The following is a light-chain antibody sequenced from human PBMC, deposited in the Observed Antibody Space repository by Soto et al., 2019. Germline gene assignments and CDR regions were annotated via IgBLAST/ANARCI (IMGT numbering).Light chain of an antibody. CDR2: AAS. CDR3: QQYYDYPRT. CDR1: QDIANY. J-gene: IGKJ1*01. V-gene: IGKV1-27*01. Sequence: IQITPSPTSLSASVGDRVTMTCRASQDIANYLVWYQQQPGKVPKLLIYAASTLHSGVPSRFSGSGSGTEFILTINWLQSEDFATYYCQQYYDYPRTFGQGTKVDIK.